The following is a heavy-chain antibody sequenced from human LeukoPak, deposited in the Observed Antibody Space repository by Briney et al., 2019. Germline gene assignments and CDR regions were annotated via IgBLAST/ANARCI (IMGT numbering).Heavy chain of an antibody. CDR2: INHSGST. D-gene: IGHD6-13*01. Sequence: ASETLSLTCAVYGGSFSGYYWSWIRQPPGKGLEWIGEINHSGSTNYNPSLKSRVTISVDTSKNQFSLKLSSVTAADTAVYYCARVGEWAAAIDYWGQGTLVTVSS. J-gene: IGHJ4*02. V-gene: IGHV4-34*01. CDR3: ARVGEWAAAIDY. CDR1: GGSFSGYY.